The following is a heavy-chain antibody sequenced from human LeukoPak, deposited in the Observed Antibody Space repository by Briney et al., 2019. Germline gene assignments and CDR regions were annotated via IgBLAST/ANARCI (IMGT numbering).Heavy chain of an antibody. J-gene: IGHJ3*02. Sequence: GGSLRLSCAASGFTFSSYGMHWVRQAPGKGLEWVAFIRYDGSNKYYADSVKGRFTISRDNFKNTLCLQMNSLRAEDTAIYYCARDPNGDYVGAFDMWGQGTMVTVS. CDR1: GFTFSSYG. CDR2: IRYDGSNK. D-gene: IGHD4-17*01. CDR3: ARDPNGDYVGAFDM. V-gene: IGHV3-30*02.